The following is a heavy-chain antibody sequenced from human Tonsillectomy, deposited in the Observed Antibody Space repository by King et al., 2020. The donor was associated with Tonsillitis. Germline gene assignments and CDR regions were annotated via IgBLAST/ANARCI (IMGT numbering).Heavy chain of an antibody. CDR1: GFTVSNKY. D-gene: IGHD5-24*01. CDR3: ATWARRDDYKYHNYYYYMDV. Sequence: VQLVESGGGLIQPGGSLRLSCAASGFTVSNKYMSWVRQAPGKGLEWVSVVYSGGNTYYADSVKGRFTISRDNSKNTLYLQMNSLRAEDTAVYYCATWARRDDYKYHNYYYYMDVWGKGTTVTVSS. CDR2: VYSGGNT. V-gene: IGHV3-53*01. J-gene: IGHJ6*03.